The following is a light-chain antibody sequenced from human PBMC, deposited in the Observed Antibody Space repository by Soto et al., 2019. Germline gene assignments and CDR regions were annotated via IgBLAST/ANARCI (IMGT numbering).Light chain of an antibody. Sequence: EIVMTQSPATLSVSPGERATLSCRASQSVSSNLAWYQQKPGQAPRLLIYGASTRATGIPARFSGSGSGTELTLTISSLQSEDFAVYYCQQYNNWPPPTFGPGTNVDIK. J-gene: IGKJ3*01. CDR2: GAS. V-gene: IGKV3-15*01. CDR3: QQYNNWPPPT. CDR1: QSVSSN.